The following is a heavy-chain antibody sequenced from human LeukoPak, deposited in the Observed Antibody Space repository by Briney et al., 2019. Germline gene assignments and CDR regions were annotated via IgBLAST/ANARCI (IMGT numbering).Heavy chain of an antibody. CDR1: RLTVSKAW. CDR2: IKSKTDGGTT. V-gene: IGHV3-15*01. J-gene: IGHJ3*02. CDR3: TTPMTTVTPGAFDI. D-gene: IGHD4-17*01. Sequence: GGSLRLSCTASRLTVSKAWMSWVRQAPGKGLEWVGRIKSKTDGGTTDYAAPVKGRFTISRDDSENTLYLQMNSLEAEDTAVYYCTTPMTTVTPGAFDIWGQGTLVTVSS.